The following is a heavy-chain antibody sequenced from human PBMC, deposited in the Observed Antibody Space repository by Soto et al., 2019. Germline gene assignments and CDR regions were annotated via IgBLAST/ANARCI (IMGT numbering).Heavy chain of an antibody. D-gene: IGHD6-19*01. J-gene: IGHJ4*02. CDR1: VGPISSSSYH. Sequence: SETLSLTCTFYVGPISSSSYHWGWIRQPPGKGLEWIGSIYYSGSTYYNPSLKSRVTISVDTSKNQFSLKLSSVTAADTAVYYCARRFGIAVAGTDPFDYWGQG. CDR3: ARRFGIAVAGTDPFDY. CDR2: IYYSGST. V-gene: IGHV4-39*01.